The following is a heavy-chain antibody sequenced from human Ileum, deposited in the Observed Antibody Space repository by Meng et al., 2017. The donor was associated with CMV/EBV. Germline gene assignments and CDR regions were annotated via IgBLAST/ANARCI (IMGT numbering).Heavy chain of an antibody. CDR3: ARGSSGWYRGFDS. CDR1: GGSISDYY. J-gene: IGHJ4*02. D-gene: IGHD6-19*01. CDR2: IYYSGSS. V-gene: IGHV4-59*01. Sequence: SETLSLTCTVSGGSISDYYWSWIRQPPGKGLEWIGYIYYSGSSNYDPSLRSRVTISLDTSKNPFSLNLSSVTAADTAVYFCARGSSGWYRGFDSWGQGALVTVSS.